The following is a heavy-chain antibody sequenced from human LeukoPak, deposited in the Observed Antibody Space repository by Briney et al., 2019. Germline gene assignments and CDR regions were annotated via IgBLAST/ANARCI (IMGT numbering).Heavy chain of an antibody. V-gene: IGHV3-73*01. Sequence: PGGSLRLSCSGSGFTFSGSAIRWVRQASGKGLERVGRIRSKVNNYATEHAPSVRGRFTISRDDSKNTAYLQMNSLKVEDTAVYFCARPYGGLGGDFDYWGQGTLVTVSS. CDR2: IRSKVNNYAT. D-gene: IGHD4-23*01. CDR1: GFTFSGSA. CDR3: ARPYGGLGGDFDY. J-gene: IGHJ4*02.